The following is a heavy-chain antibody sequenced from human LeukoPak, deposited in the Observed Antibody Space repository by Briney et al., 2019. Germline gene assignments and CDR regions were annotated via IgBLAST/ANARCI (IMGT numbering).Heavy chain of an antibody. Sequence: GESLKISCKGSGYSFTSYWIGWVRQMPGKGLEWMGIIYPGDSDTRYSPSFQGQVTISAVKSISTAYLQWSSLKASGTAMYYCARPLSAAAGTGYYYGMDVWGQGTTVTVSS. CDR3: ARPLSAAAGTGYYYGMDV. CDR2: IYPGDSDT. J-gene: IGHJ6*02. D-gene: IGHD6-13*01. V-gene: IGHV5-51*01. CDR1: GYSFTSYW.